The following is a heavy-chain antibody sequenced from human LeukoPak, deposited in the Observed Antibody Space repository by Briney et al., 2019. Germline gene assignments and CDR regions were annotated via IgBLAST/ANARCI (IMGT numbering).Heavy chain of an antibody. Sequence: NPSETLSLTCAVYGGSFSGYYWSWLRQPPGKGLEWLGEINHSGSTNYNPSLKSRVTISVDTSKNQFSLKLSSVTAADTTVYYCARGNYYDSSGYYCLTAWGQGTLVTVSS. CDR1: GGSFSGYY. D-gene: IGHD3-22*01. CDR3: ARGNYYDSSGYYCLTA. CDR2: INHSGST. V-gene: IGHV4-34*01. J-gene: IGHJ4*02.